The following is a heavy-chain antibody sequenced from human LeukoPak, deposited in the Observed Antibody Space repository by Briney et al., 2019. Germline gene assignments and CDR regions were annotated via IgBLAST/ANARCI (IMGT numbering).Heavy chain of an antibody. D-gene: IGHD6-19*01. J-gene: IGHJ4*02. V-gene: IGHV3-30*18. Sequence: GALRLSCAASGFTFSSYGMHWVRQAPGKGLEWVAVISYDGSNKYYADSVKGRFTISRDNSKNTLYLQMNSLRAEDTAVYYCAKGIAVAGTPALDYWGQGTLVTVSS. CDR2: ISYDGSNK. CDR3: AKGIAVAGTPALDY. CDR1: GFTFSSYG.